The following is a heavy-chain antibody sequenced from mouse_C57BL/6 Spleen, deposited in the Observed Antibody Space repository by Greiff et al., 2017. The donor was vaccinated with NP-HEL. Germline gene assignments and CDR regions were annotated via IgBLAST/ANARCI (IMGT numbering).Heavy chain of an antibody. CDR2: ISSGSSTI. J-gene: IGHJ4*01. CDR3: ARMDY. Sequence: EVQLVESGGGLVKPGGSLKLSCAASGFTFSDYGMHWVRQAPEKGLEWVAYISSGSSTIYYADTVKGRFTISRDNAKNTLFLQMTSLRSEDTAMYYCARMDYWGKGTSVTVSS. V-gene: IGHV5-17*01. CDR1: GFTFSDYG.